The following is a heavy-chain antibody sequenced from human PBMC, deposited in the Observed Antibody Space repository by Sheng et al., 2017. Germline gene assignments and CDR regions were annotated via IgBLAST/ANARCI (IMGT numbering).Heavy chain of an antibody. J-gene: IGHJ4*02. CDR1: GFTFTNHW. CDR2: IKTDGSEK. V-gene: IGHV3-7*01. Sequence: EVQVVESGGALVQPGGSLRLSCAVSGFTFTNHWMAWVRQAPGKGLEWVANIKTDGSEKNYVDSVKGRFTISRDNAKNSLYLQNEQPESRGHGECITGARESWVNDCWGQGTRVT. D-gene: IGHD1-26*01. CDR3: ARESWVNDC.